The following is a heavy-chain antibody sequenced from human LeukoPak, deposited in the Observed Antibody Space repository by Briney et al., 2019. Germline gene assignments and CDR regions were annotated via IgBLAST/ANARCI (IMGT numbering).Heavy chain of an antibody. V-gene: IGHV4-34*01. CDR2: INHSGST. J-gene: IGHJ4*02. CDR3: ARAERYYGSGSFGY. D-gene: IGHD3-10*01. Sequence: PSETLSLTCAVYGGSFSGYYWSWIRQPPGKGLEWIGEINHSGSTNYNPSLKSRVTISVDTSKNQFSLKLSSVTAADTAVYYCARAERYYGSGSFGYWGQGTLVTVSS. CDR1: GGSFSGYY.